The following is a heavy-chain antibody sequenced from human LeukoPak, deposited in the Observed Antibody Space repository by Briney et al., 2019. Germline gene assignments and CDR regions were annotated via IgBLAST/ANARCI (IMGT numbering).Heavy chain of an antibody. V-gene: IGHV3-30*03. CDR2: ISYDGSNK. Sequence: PGGSLRLSCVASGFTFSRYGMHWVRQAPGKGLEWVAVISYDGSNKYYADSVKGRFTISRDNSKNTLYLQMNSLRAEDTAVYYCAREDGVPGLIGYWGQGTLVTVSS. J-gene: IGHJ4*02. D-gene: IGHD2-2*01. CDR1: GFTFSRYG. CDR3: AREDGVPGLIGY.